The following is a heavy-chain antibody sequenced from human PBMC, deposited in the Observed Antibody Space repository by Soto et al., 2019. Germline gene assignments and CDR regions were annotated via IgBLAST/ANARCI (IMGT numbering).Heavy chain of an antibody. J-gene: IGHJ1*01. CDR2: IYSGGST. CDR3: ARADDSSGYYPFQH. V-gene: IGHV3-53*01. CDR1: VFTCSSKY. D-gene: IGHD3-22*01. Sequence: GPLRLAGAASVFTCSSKYMSWVRQAPGKGLEWVSVIYSGGSTYYADSVKGRFTISRDDSKNTLYLQMNSLRAEDTAVYYCARADDSSGYYPFQHWGQGTLVTAS.